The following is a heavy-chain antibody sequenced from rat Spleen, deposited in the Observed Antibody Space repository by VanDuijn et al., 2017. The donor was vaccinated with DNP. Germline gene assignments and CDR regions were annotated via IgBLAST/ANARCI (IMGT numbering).Heavy chain of an antibody. Sequence: EVQLVESGGGLVQPGRSLKLSCAASGFTFSYYGMAWVRQAPKKGLEWVASISASGGSTSYRDSVKGRFTISRDNAKSILYLQMNSLRSEDTATYYCARGGRSYFDYWGQGVMVTVSS. CDR3: ARGGRSYFDY. V-gene: IGHV5-19*01. D-gene: IGHD1-11*01. CDR2: ISASGGST. CDR1: GFTFSYYG. J-gene: IGHJ2*01.